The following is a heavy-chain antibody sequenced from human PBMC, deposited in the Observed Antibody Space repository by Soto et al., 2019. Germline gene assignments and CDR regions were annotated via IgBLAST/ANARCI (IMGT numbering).Heavy chain of an antibody. CDR1: GGSISSSSYY. CDR3: VRDYDILTGYYIGGAFDI. CDR2: IYYSGST. Sequence: SETLSLTCTVSGGSISSSSYYWGWIRQPPGKGLEWIGSIYYSGSTYYNPSLKSRVTISVDTSKNQFSLKLSSVTAAVTALFFFVRDYDILTGYYIGGAFDIWGKGTLVTVS. V-gene: IGHV4-39*07. D-gene: IGHD3-9*01. J-gene: IGHJ3*02.